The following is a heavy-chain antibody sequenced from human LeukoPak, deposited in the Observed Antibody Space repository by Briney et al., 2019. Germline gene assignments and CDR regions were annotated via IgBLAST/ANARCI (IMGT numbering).Heavy chain of an antibody. V-gene: IGHV3-23*01. CDR2: ISGSGDNT. CDR1: GFTFSSYA. Sequence: GGSLRLSCAASGFTFSSYAMSWVRQAPGKGLEWVSGISGSGDNTYYADSVKGRSTISRDNSKNTLYLQMSSLRAEDTAVYYCARNLYGSGSYNGSVWGQGTLVTVSS. J-gene: IGHJ4*02. D-gene: IGHD3-10*01. CDR3: ARNLYGSGSYNGSV.